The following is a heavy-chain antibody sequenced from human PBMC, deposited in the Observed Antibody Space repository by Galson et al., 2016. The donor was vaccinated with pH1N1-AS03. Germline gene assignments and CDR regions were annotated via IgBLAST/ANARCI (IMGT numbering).Heavy chain of an antibody. CDR2: INLDSGTT. J-gene: IGHJ5*02. Sequence: SVKVSCKASGPTLTANYLRWVRQAPGQGLEWLGWINLDSGTTSYAQEFQGRVVMTRDTSINTAFLEMKRLKSDDTAVYYCARIQRLGGSGFDPWGQGTLVTVSS. V-gene: IGHV1-2*02. CDR3: ARIQRLGGSGFDP. D-gene: IGHD1-26*01. CDR1: GPTLTANY.